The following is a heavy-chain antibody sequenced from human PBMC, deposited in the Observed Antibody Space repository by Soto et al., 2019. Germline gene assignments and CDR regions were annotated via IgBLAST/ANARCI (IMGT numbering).Heavy chain of an antibody. D-gene: IGHD3-10*01. CDR2: IIPLFGTP. CDR3: ARDRDDYGSGNDYNRIYF. Sequence: QVQLVQSGAEVKKPGSSVKVSCKASGGIFSTYAISWLRQAPGQGLEWMGGIIPLFGTPNYAQRFQGRVTITADESTSTAYMERSRLRSEDTAVYYCARDRDDYGSGNDYNRIYFWCQGTLVTVSS. V-gene: IGHV1-69*01. CDR1: GGIFSTYA. J-gene: IGHJ4*02.